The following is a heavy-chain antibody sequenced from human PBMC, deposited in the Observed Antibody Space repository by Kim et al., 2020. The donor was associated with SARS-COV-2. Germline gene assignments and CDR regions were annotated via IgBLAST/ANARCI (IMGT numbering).Heavy chain of an antibody. D-gene: IGHD1-26*01. CDR1: GYTFTSYY. J-gene: IGHJ4*02. CDR2: INPSGGST. CDR3: ARGRISTEWELTTYLFDY. Sequence: ASVKVSCKASGYTFTSYYMHWVRQAPGQGLEWMGIINPSGGSTSYAQKFQGRVTMTRDTSTSTVYMELSSLRSEDTAVYYCARGRISTEWELTTYLFDYWGQGTLVTVSS. V-gene: IGHV1-46*01.